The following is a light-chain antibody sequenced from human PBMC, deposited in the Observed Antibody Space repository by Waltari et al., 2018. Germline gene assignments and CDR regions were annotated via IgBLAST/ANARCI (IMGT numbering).Light chain of an antibody. CDR1: HDIRNS. CDR2: AAS. Sequence: DIQMTKSPSSLSASVGHRVTITCRAIHDIRNSLVWYQQKPWAAPKLLLYAASRLLGRVPSRFSGSGSGTDYTLTISSLQPEDFATYYCQQYYSTPYTFGQGTKLEI. J-gene: IGKJ2*01. V-gene: IGKV1-NL1*01. CDR3: QQYYSTPYT.